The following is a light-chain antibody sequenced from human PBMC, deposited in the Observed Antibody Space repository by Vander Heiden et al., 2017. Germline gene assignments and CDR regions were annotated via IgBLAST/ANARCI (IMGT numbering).Light chain of an antibody. J-gene: IGLJ1*01. CDR2: EVS. Sequence: QSALTQPASVSGPPGPPIAISCTGTSSDVGGYNYVSWYQQHTGKAPKLMIYEVSNRPSGVSNRFSGSKSGNTASLTISGLQAEDEADYYCSSYTSSSTLVVFGTGTKVTAL. CDR1: SSDVGGYNY. CDR3: SSYTSSSTLVV. V-gene: IGLV2-14*01.